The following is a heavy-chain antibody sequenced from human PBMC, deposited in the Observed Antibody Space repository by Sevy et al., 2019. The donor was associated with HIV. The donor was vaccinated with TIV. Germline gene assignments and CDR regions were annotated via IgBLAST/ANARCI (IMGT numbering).Heavy chain of an antibody. J-gene: IGHJ4*02. CDR3: AREGYYDILTGYYDDY. CDR1: GGTFSSYA. Sequence: ASVKVSCKASGGTFSSYAISWVRQAPGQGLEWMGGIIPIFGTANYAQKFQGRVTITADESTSTAYMELSSLRSEDTAVYYCAREGYYDILTGYYDDYWGQRTLVTVS. CDR2: IIPIFGTA. V-gene: IGHV1-69*13. D-gene: IGHD3-9*01.